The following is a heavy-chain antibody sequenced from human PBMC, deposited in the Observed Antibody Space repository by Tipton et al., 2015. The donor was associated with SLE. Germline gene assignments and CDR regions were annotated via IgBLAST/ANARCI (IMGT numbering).Heavy chain of an antibody. V-gene: IGHV4-4*08. CDR2: IHGSGRN. Sequence: GLVKPSETLSLVCSVSGGSISRYYWSWFRQPPGKGLEWIGHIHGSGRNNHNPSLKSRVAMSVDTSKKHFSLKLSSVTAADTAVYYCARRGGEPGTTNYYYYYMDVWGKGTTVTVSS. CDR3: ARRGGEPGTTNYYYYYMDV. D-gene: IGHD1-1*01. J-gene: IGHJ6*03. CDR1: GGSISRYY.